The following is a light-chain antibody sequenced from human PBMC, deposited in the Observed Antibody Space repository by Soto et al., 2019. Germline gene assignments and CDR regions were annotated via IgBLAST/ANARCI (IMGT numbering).Light chain of an antibody. Sequence: DIQMNQSPSSLSTSVGDRVTITCRASQSITNYLNWYQQKPGRVPKLLIYAASRLQSGVPSRFSGSGSGTDFTLTISSLQPEDFATYYCQQSYITPWTFGQGTKVEIK. CDR1: QSITNY. CDR3: QQSYITPWT. CDR2: AAS. V-gene: IGKV1-39*01. J-gene: IGKJ1*01.